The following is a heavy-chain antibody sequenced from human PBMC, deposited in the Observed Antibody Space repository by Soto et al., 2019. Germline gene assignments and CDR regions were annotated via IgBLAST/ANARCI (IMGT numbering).Heavy chain of an antibody. CDR1: GFTFSSYS. D-gene: IGHD2-15*01. CDR2: ISSSSSYI. CDR3: ARGSKAKGGNLNDAFDI. J-gene: IGHJ3*02. V-gene: IGHV3-21*04. Sequence: GGSLRLSCAASGFTFSSYSMNWVRQAPGKGLEWVSSISSSSSYIYYADSVKGRFTISRDNAKNSLYLQMNSLRAEDTAVYYCARGSKAKGGNLNDAFDIWGQGTMVTVSS.